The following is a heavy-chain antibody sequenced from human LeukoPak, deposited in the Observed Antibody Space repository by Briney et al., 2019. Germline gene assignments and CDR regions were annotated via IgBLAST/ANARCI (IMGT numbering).Heavy chain of an antibody. Sequence: QPGGSLRLSCAVSGITLSNYGMSWVRQAPGKGLEWVSGVSWNSGIIDYADSVKGRFTISRDNAKNSLYLQMSGLGAEDTALNYCAKDRGFTMVRGVLDYWGQGTLVTVSS. J-gene: IGHJ4*02. CDR3: AKDRGFTMVRGVLDY. V-gene: IGHV3-9*01. CDR1: GITLSNYG. CDR2: VSWNSGII. D-gene: IGHD3-10*01.